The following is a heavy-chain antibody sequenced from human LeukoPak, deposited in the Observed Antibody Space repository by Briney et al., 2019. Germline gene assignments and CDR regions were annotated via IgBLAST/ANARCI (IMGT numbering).Heavy chain of an antibody. D-gene: IGHD3/OR15-3a*01. V-gene: IGHV4-39*01. CDR1: GGSISSSSDY. J-gene: IGHJ4*02. CDR2: LYYSGGT. Sequence: SETLSLTCTVSGGSISSSSDYWGWIRQPPGMALEWIGSLYYSGGTYYNPSLKGRVTISVDTSKNQVSLKLSYVTAADTAVYYCATHRGLRYFDYWGQATLVTVSS. CDR3: ATHRGLRYFDY.